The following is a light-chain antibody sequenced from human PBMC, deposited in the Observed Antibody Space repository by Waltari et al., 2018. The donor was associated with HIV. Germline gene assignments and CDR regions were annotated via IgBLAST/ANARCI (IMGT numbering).Light chain of an antibody. Sequence: EIVLPQSPATLSLSSGERANFSCRASQGVSSYIAGYQQKPGQSPRLLIYDASNRATGIPARFSGSGSWTDFTLTISSREPEDFAVYYCQQLSNWPPYTFGQGTKLEIK. J-gene: IGKJ2*01. CDR3: QQLSNWPPYT. V-gene: IGKV3-11*01. CDR2: DAS. CDR1: QGVSSY.